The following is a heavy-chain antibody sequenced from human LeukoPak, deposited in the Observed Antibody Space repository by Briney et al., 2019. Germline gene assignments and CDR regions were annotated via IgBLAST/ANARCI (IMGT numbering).Heavy chain of an antibody. CDR2: INPSGGST. D-gene: IGHD4-17*01. Sequence: ASVTVSCKASGYTFTSYSMHWVRQAPGQGLEWMGLINPSGGSTMYAQKFQGRVTMTRDTSTSTVYMELSSLRSEDTAVYYCARAVPGFYYYGMDVWGQGTTVTVSS. CDR1: GYTFTSYS. V-gene: IGHV1-46*01. J-gene: IGHJ6*02. CDR3: ARAVPGFYYYGMDV.